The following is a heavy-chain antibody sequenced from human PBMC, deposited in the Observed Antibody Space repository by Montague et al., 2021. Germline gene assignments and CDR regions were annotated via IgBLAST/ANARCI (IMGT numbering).Heavy chain of an antibody. D-gene: IGHD2-15*01. CDR2: TSTTSGDI. CDR1: GFTFSGYA. Sequence: SLRLSCAASGFTFSGYAMLWVRQAPGKGLEWVSCTSTTSGDIFYVDSLKGRFTISRDNSKNTLFLQMNSLRADDTAVYYCARYRVASGRSSIDYWGQGTLVTVSS. J-gene: IGHJ4*02. CDR3: ARYRVASGRSSIDY. V-gene: IGHV3-21*04.